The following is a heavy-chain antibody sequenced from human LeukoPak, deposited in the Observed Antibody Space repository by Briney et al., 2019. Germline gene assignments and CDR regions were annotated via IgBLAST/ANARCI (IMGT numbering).Heavy chain of an antibody. CDR3: VRGDPMNSCFDY. CDR2: ISWNSGSI. Sequence: PGRSLRLSRAASGFTFDDYAMHWVRQAPGKGLEWVSGISWNSGSIGYADSVKGRFTISRDNAKNSLYLQMNSLRAEDMALYYCVRGDPMNSCFDYWGQGTLVTVSS. V-gene: IGHV3-9*03. J-gene: IGHJ4*02. D-gene: IGHD2-2*01. CDR1: GFTFDDYA.